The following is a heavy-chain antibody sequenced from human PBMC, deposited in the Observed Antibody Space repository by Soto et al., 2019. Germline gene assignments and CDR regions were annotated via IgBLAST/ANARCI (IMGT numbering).Heavy chain of an antibody. Sequence: ASVKVSCKASGGTFSSYAISWVRQAPGQGLEWMGGIIPIFGTANYAQKFQGRVTITADESTSTAYMELSSLRSEDTAVYYCARGSRDGYKLFDYWGQGTLVTVSS. J-gene: IGHJ4*02. CDR2: IIPIFGTA. D-gene: IGHD5-12*01. CDR3: ARGSRDGYKLFDY. V-gene: IGHV1-69*13. CDR1: GGTFSSYA.